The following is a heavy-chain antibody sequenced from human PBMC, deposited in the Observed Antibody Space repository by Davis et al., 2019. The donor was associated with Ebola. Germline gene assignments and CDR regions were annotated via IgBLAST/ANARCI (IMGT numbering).Heavy chain of an antibody. J-gene: IGHJ2*01. CDR2: ISYDGSNK. CDR1: GFTFSSYA. V-gene: IGHV3-30*04. Sequence: GESLKIPCAASGFTFSSYAMHWVRQAPGKGLEWAAVISYDGSNKYYADSVKGRFTISRDNSKNTLYLQMNSLRAEDTAVYYCLKRGGSYWYFDLWGRGTLVTVSS. D-gene: IGHD5-12*01. CDR3: LKRGGSYWYFDL.